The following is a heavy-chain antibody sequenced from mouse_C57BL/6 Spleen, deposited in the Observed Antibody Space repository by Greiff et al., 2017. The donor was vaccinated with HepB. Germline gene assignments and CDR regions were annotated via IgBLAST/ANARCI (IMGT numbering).Heavy chain of an antibody. V-gene: IGHV1-15*01. CDR1: GYTFTDYE. CDR2: IDPETGGT. CDR3: TGERYYFDY. Sequence: QVQLQQSGAELVRPGASVTLSCKASGYTFTDYEMHWVKQTPVHGLEWIGAIDPETGGTAYNQKFKGKAILTADKSSSTTYMELRSLTSEYSAVYYCTGERYYFDYWGQGTTLTVSS. D-gene: IGHD1-1*01. J-gene: IGHJ2*01.